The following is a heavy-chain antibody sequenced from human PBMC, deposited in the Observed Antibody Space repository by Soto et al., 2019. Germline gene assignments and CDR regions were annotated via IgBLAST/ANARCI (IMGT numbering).Heavy chain of an antibody. CDR3: AKAFGPSYYYYMEV. J-gene: IGHJ6*03. D-gene: IGHD3-3*01. V-gene: IGHV3-23*01. CDR2: IRGSGDTT. CDR1: GLSFSSYA. Sequence: LSLTCAASGLSFSSYAMSWVRQAPGKGLEWVSSIRGSGDTTYHADSVKGRFTISRDNSKNTLDLQMNSLRAEDTAVYYCAKAFGPSYYYYMEVWGTGTTVTVSS.